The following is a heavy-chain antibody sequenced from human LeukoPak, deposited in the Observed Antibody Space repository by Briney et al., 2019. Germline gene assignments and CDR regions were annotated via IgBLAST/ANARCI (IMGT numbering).Heavy chain of an antibody. Sequence: ESLRLSCAASGFTFNSYLMSWVRQAPGKGLVWVSRIDGDGATTSYEDSVKGRFTISRDNANNMVYLEMNSLRVEDTAVYYCTRDSGADRRYFDLWGRGTLVTVSS. V-gene: IGHV3-74*01. J-gene: IGHJ2*01. CDR2: IDGDGATT. CDR3: TRDSGADRRYFDL. CDR1: GFTFNSYL. D-gene: IGHD7-27*01.